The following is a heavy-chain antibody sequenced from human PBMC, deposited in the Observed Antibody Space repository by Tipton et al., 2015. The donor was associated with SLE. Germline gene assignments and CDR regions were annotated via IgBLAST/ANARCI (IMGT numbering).Heavy chain of an antibody. CDR2: MYTSGST. J-gene: IGHJ2*01. D-gene: IGHD6-19*01. V-gene: IGHV4-61*09. CDR3: ARGEGSGWTPYWYFDL. CDR1: GGSISSGTYY. Sequence: TLSLTCTISGGSISSGTYYWTWIRQPAGKGLEWIGYMYTSGSTNYNPSLKSRVTISADTSKNQLSLKLSSVTAADTAVYYCARGEGSGWTPYWYFDLWGRGTLVTVSS.